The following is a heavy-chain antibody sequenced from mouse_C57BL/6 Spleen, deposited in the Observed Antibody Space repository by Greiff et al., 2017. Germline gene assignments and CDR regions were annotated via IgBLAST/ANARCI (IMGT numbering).Heavy chain of an antibody. CDR3: AMIYDDYDGAYAMDY. J-gene: IGHJ4*01. D-gene: IGHD2-4*01. CDR2: IDTSDSET. Sequence: QVQLQQPGAELVRPGSSVKLSCKASGYTFTSYWMHWVKQRPIQGLEWIGNIDTSDSETHYNQKFKDKATLTVDKSSSTAYMQLSSLTSEYSAVYYCAMIYDDYDGAYAMDYWGQGTSVTVSS. V-gene: IGHV1-52*01. CDR1: GYTFTSYW.